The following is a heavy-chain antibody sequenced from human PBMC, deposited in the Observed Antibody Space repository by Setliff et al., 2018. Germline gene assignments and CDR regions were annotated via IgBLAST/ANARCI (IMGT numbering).Heavy chain of an antibody. CDR3: ARDRPDHYEGAFDI. CDR2: IYPSGST. D-gene: IGHD4-17*01. V-gene: IGHV4-4*07. CDR1: GGSISDYY. J-gene: IGHJ3*02. Sequence: LSLTCTVSGGSISDYYWSWVWQPAGKGLEWIGRIYPSGSTNYNPTLKSRVTISLDRSKNQFSLELSSVTAADTAVYYCARDRPDHYEGAFDIWGQGTMVTVSS.